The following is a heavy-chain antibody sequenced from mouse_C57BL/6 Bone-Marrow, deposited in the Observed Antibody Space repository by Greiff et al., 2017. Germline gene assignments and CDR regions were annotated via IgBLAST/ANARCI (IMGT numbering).Heavy chain of an antibody. J-gene: IGHJ2*01. D-gene: IGHD1-1*01. CDR3: TTFITTVVADY. CDR1: GFNIKDDY. Sequence: VQLQQSGAELVRPGASVKLSCTASGFNIKDDYMHWVKQRPEQGLEWIGWIDPENGATEYASKFQGKATITADTSSNTAYLQLSSLTSEDTAVYYCTTFITTVVADYWGQGTTLTVSS. V-gene: IGHV14-4*01. CDR2: IDPENGAT.